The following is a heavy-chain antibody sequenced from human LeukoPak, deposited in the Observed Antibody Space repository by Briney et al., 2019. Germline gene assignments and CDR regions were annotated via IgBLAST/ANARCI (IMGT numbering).Heavy chain of an antibody. CDR2: ISGSGGST. CDR3: AKDLFNGGFHIGSWYPLSAFDI. V-gene: IGHV3-23*01. D-gene: IGHD6-13*01. Sequence: GGSLGLSCAASGFTFSSYAMSWVRQAPGKGLEWVSAISGSGGSTYYADSVKGRFTISRDNSKNTLYLQMNSLRAEDTAVYYCAKDLFNGGFHIGSWYPLSAFDIWGQGTMVTVSS. CDR1: GFTFSSYA. J-gene: IGHJ3*02.